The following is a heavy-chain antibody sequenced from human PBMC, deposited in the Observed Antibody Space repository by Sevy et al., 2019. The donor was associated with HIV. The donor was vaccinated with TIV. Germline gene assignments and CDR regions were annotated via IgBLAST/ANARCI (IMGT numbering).Heavy chain of an antibody. CDR1: GFTFSSYA. Sequence: GGSLRLSCAASGFTFSSYAMSWVRQAPGKGLEWVSAISGSGGSTYYADSVKGRFTISRDNSKNTLYLQMNSLRAEDTAVDYCATMGWELLLGSGWGRAFDIWGQGTMVTVSS. D-gene: IGHD1-26*01. V-gene: IGHV3-23*01. CDR2: ISGSGGST. CDR3: ATMGWELLLGSGWGRAFDI. J-gene: IGHJ3*02.